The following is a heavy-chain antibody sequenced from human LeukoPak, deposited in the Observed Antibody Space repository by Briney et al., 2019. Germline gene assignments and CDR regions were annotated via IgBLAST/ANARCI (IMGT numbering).Heavy chain of an antibody. CDR1: GFTFSSYA. CDR3: AREVTTVTDNWFDP. V-gene: IGHV3-30*01. Sequence: PGRSLRLSCAASGFTFSSYAMHWVRQAPGKGLEWVAVISYDGSNKYYADSVKGRFTISRDNSKNTLYLQMNSLRAGDTAVYYCAREVTTVTDNWFDPWGQGTLVTVSS. CDR2: ISYDGSNK. J-gene: IGHJ5*02. D-gene: IGHD4-11*01.